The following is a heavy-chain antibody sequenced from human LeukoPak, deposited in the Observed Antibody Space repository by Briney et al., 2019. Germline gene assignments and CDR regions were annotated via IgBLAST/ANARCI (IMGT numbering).Heavy chain of an antibody. D-gene: IGHD2-15*01. CDR1: GFTFSSYA. CDR3: ARVKRDCSGGSCYSFDY. CDR2: ISGSGGST. V-gene: IGHV3-23*01. J-gene: IGHJ4*02. Sequence: GGSLRLSCAASGFTFSSYAMSWVRQAPGKGLEWVSAISGSGGSTYYADSVKGRFTISRDNSKNTLYLQMNSLRAEDTAVYYCARVKRDCSGGSCYSFDYWGQGTLVTVSS.